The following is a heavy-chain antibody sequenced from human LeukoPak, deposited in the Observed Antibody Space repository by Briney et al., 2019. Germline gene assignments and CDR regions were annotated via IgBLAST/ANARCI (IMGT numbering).Heavy chain of an antibody. CDR1: GGSISSYY. Sequence: SETLSLTCTVSGGSISSYYWSWIRQPPGKGLEWIGYIFTSGRTDYNPSLKSRITISVDTSKNHFSLKLSSVTAADTAVYYCTRGYGYYMDVWGKGTTVTVS. V-gene: IGHV4-4*09. J-gene: IGHJ6*03. CDR2: IFTSGRT. CDR3: TRGYGYYMDV. D-gene: IGHD5-12*01.